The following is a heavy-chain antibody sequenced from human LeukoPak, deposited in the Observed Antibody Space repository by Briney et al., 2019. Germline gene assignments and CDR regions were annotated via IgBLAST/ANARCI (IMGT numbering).Heavy chain of an antibody. Sequence: PSETLSLTCTVSGYSVSSGYYWGWIRQPPGKGLEWIGSINHSGSTYYNPSLKSRVTISVDTSKNQFSLKLSSVTAADTAVYYCAREGDQEAFDIWGQGTMVTVSS. CDR1: GYSVSSGYY. CDR2: INHSGST. D-gene: IGHD3-16*01. CDR3: AREGDQEAFDI. J-gene: IGHJ3*02. V-gene: IGHV4-38-2*02.